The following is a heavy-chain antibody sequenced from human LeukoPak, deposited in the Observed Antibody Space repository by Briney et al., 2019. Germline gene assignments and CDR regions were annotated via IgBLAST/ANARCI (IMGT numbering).Heavy chain of an antibody. CDR1: GYTFTSYG. CDR3: AREGRYSSGWYGNWFDP. Sequence: RASVKVSCKASGYTFTSYGISWVRQAPGQGLEWMGWISAYNGNTNYAQKLQGRVTMTTDTSTSTAYMELRSLRSDDTAVYYCAREGRYSSGWYGNWFDPWGQGTLVTVSS. J-gene: IGHJ5*02. V-gene: IGHV1-18*01. CDR2: ISAYNGNT. D-gene: IGHD6-19*01.